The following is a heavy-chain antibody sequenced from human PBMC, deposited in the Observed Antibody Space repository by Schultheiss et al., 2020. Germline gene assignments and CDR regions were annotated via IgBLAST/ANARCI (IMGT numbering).Heavy chain of an antibody. J-gene: IGHJ5*02. D-gene: IGHD4/OR15-4a*01. CDR1: GYTFTGYY. CDR2: INPNSGGT. CDR3: ARMGLTNYAWWFDP. Sequence: ASVKVSCKASGYTFTGYYMHWVRQAPGQGLEWMGWINPNSGGTNYAQKFQGRVTMTRDTSISTAYMELSSLRAEDTAIYYCARMGLTNYAWWFDPWGQGTLVTVSS. V-gene: IGHV1-2*02.